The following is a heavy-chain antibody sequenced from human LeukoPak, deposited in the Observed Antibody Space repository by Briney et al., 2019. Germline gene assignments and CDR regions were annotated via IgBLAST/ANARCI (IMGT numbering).Heavy chain of an antibody. J-gene: IGHJ6*02. V-gene: IGHV3-66*01. Sequence: CRAASETITNHNYNALGRPAPGGGLELVSVVHSGGSTSYADSVKDRFTISRDNSKNTLFLQMNSLRAEDTALYYCTRTYGDYDYYYGMDVWGQGTTVTVSS. CDR2: VHSGGST. D-gene: IGHD4-17*01. CDR1: ETITNHNY. CDR3: TRTYGDYDYYYGMDV.